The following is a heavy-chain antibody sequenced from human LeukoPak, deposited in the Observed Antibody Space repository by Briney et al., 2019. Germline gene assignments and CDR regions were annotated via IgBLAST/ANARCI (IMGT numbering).Heavy chain of an antibody. CDR2: INPNSGGT. CDR1: GYTFTDYY. J-gene: IGHJ6*03. D-gene: IGHD3-16*01. CDR3: ARVRYEHYYYYYMDV. Sequence: SVKVSFKASGYTFTDYYMHWVRQAPGQGLEWMGWINPNSGGTNYAQKFQGRVTMTRDTSVSTAYMELSRLRSDDTAVYYCARVRYEHYYYYYMDVWGKGTTVTVSS. V-gene: IGHV1-2*02.